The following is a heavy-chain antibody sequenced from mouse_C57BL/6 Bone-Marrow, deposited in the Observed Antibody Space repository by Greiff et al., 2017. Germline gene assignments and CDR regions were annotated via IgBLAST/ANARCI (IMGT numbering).Heavy chain of an antibody. Sequence: EVKVEESGPGLVKPSQSLSLTCSVTGYSITSGYYWNWIRQFPGNKLEWMGYISYDGSNNYNPSLKNRISITRDTSKNQFFLKLNSVTTEDTATYYCASPYYGSSWAWFAYWGQGTLVTVSA. J-gene: IGHJ3*01. CDR1: GYSITSGYY. CDR2: ISYDGSN. V-gene: IGHV3-6*01. CDR3: ASPYYGSSWAWFAY. D-gene: IGHD1-1*01.